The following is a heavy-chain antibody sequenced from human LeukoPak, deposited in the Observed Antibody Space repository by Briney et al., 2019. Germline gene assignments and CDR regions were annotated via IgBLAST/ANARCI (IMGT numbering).Heavy chain of an antibody. CDR1: GYTFTGYS. J-gene: IGHJ3*02. CDR3: ARGTDGYRPRLLGDAFDI. V-gene: IGHV1-2*02. CDR2: INPNSGVT. D-gene: IGHD5-24*01. Sequence: ASLKVSCKASGYTFTGYSMHWVRQAPGQGLEWIGWINPNSGVTNYVQKFQGRVTMTRDTSISTAYMELSSLRSEDTAVYYCARGTDGYRPRLLGDAFDIWGQGTMVTVSS.